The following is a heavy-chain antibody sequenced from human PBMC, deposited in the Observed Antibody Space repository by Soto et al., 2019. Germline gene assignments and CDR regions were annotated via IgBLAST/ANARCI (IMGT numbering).Heavy chain of an antibody. D-gene: IGHD3-9*01. CDR3: ASLRSSYYDILTGYPGGYYYGMDV. J-gene: IGHJ6*02. CDR1: GGSISSGGYY. CDR2: IYYSGST. Sequence: QVQLQESGPGLVKPSQTLSLTCTVSGGSISSGGYYWSWIRQHPGKGLEWIGYIYYSGSTYYNPSLKSRVTISVDTSKNQFSLKMSSVTAADTAVYYCASLRSSYYDILTGYPGGYYYGMDVWGQGTTVTVSS. V-gene: IGHV4-31*03.